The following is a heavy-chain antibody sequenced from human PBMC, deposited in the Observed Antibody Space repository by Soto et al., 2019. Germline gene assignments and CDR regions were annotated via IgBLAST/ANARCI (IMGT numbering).Heavy chain of an antibody. CDR2: VNVGGNT. CDR1: GGSLTTHY. V-gene: IGHV4-34*01. D-gene: IGHD3-10*01. CDR3: ARGVEYGTFLLDS. J-gene: IGHJ4*02. Sequence: QVRLQQWGAGLLKPSETLSLTCAVYGGSLTTHYWSWIRQPPGKGLEWIGEVNVGGNTNYSPSLKRRVSMSIDASKNQISLKVTAVTAADTAVYYCARGVEYGTFLLDSWGLGTLVTVSS.